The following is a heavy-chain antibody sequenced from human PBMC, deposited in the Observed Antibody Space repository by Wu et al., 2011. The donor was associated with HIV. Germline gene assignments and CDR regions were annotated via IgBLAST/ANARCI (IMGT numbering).Heavy chain of an antibody. D-gene: IGHD3-10*01. Sequence: QVQLVQSGAEVKKPGASVKVSCKASGYPFTGYYMHWVRQAPGQGLEWMGWINPNSAGTNYAQKFQGRVTMTRDTSISTAYMELSRLRSDDTAVYYCARDRVLTYYYGSGRLYGVDVWGQGTTVTVSS. CDR2: INPNSAGT. CDR1: GYPFTGYY. V-gene: IGHV1-2*02. J-gene: IGHJ6*02. CDR3: ARDRVLTYYYGSGRLYGVDV.